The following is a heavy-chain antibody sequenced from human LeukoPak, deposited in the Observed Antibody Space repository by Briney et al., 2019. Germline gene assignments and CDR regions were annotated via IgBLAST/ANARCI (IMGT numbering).Heavy chain of an antibody. CDR3: ARRVEECSSTTCYAYFDP. Sequence: SETLSLTCTVAGDSISSHYWTWIRQSPGKGLEWIAYFYYSGNTRYNPSLRSRITMSADTPKNHLSLKLSSVTAADTAVYYCARRVEECSSTTCYAYFDPWGQGAQVTVSS. D-gene: IGHD2-2*01. CDR1: GDSISSHY. V-gene: IGHV4-59*08. CDR2: FYYSGNT. J-gene: IGHJ5*02.